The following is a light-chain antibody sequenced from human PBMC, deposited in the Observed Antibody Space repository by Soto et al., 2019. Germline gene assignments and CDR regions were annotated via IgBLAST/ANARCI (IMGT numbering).Light chain of an antibody. CDR3: QQRSNWPRT. V-gene: IGKV3-11*01. CDR2: DAS. J-gene: IGKJ1*01. CDR1: QSVSSY. Sequence: EIVLTQSPATLSVSPGERATLSCRASQSVSSYFAWYQQKPGQAPRLLIYDASNRATGIPARFSGSGSGTDFTLTISSLEPEDFAVYYCQQRSNWPRTFGQGTKVEIK.